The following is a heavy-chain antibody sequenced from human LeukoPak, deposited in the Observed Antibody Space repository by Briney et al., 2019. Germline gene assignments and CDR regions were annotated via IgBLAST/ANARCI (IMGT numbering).Heavy chain of an antibody. V-gene: IGHV1-8*01. CDR3: ASGYCSSTSCYP. D-gene: IGHD2-2*01. Sequence: ASVKVSCKASGYTFTSYDINWVRQATGQGLEWMGWMNPNSGNTGYAQKFQGRVTMTRNTSISTAYMELSSLRSEDTAVYYCASGYCSSTSCYPWGQGTLVTVFS. CDR1: GYTFTSYD. J-gene: IGHJ5*02. CDR2: MNPNSGNT.